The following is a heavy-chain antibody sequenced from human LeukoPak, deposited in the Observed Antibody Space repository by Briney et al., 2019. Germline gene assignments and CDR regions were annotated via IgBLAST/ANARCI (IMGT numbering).Heavy chain of an antibody. J-gene: IGHJ3*02. CDR2: IYYSGST. V-gene: IGHV4-59*08. CDR1: GGSISSYY. CDR3: ERLFYEGAFDI. Sequence: PSETLSLTCTVSGGSISSYYWSWIRQPPGKGLEWIVYIYYSGSTNYNPALKSRVTISVDTSKNKFSLKLSSVTDADPAVSYCERLFYEGAFDIWGQGTMVTVSS. D-gene: IGHD5/OR15-5a*01.